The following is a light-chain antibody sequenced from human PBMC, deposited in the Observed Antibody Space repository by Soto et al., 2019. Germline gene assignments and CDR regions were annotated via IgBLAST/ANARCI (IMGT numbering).Light chain of an antibody. Sequence: DIQMTQSPSTLSGSVGEGVRMTCRASQTISSWLAWYQQKPGKAPKLLIYKASTLKSGVPSRFSGSGSGTEFTLTISSLQPDDFATYYCQHYNSYSEAFGQGTKVDIK. CDR2: KAS. V-gene: IGKV1-5*03. CDR3: QHYNSYSEA. CDR1: QTISSW. J-gene: IGKJ1*01.